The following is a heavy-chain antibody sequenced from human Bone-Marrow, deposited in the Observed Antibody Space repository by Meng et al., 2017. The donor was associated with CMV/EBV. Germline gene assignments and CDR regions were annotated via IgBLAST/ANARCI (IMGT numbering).Heavy chain of an antibody. CDR1: GFSLSTSGMC. V-gene: IGHV2-70*20. Sequence: SGPTLVKPTQTLTMTCTFSGFSLSTSGMCVSWVRQPPGKALEWLALIDWDDDKYYSTSLKTRLTISKDTAKKQVVLRMTNMDPLDTATYYCARSTWQSGAFDIWGQGPMVTVSS. CDR2: IDWDDDK. CDR3: ARSTWQSGAFDI. D-gene: IGHD3-16*01. J-gene: IGHJ3*02.